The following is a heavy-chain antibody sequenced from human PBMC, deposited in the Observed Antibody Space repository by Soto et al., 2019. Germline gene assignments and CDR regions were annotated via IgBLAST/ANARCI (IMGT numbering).Heavy chain of an antibody. CDR1: GFSFNNYA. CDR3: AKRLGDVASGIPPFDY. V-gene: IGHV3-23*01. CDR2: ISGRGGGT. D-gene: IGHD1-26*01. J-gene: IGHJ4*02. Sequence: EVQLLESGGGLVQPGGSLRLSCAASGFSFNNYAMSWVRQAPGKGLEWVSSISGRGGGTYYADSLKGRFTISRDNSKNTLYLQMNSLRAEDTAVYYCAKRLGDVASGIPPFDYWGQGTLVTVSS.